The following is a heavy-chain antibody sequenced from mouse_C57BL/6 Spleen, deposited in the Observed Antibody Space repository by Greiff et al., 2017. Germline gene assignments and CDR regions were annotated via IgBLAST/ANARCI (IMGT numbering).Heavy chain of an antibody. CDR2: INPGSGGT. CDR1: GYAFTNYL. CDR3: ARSGYYGTLTWFAY. V-gene: IGHV1-54*01. J-gene: IGHJ3*01. D-gene: IGHD1-1*01. Sequence: VQLQQSGAELVKPGTSVKVSCKASGYAFTNYLIEWVKQRPGQGLEWIGVINPGSGGTNYNEKFKGKATLTADKSSSTAYMQLSSLTSEDSAVYFCARSGYYGTLTWFAYWGQGTLVTVSA.